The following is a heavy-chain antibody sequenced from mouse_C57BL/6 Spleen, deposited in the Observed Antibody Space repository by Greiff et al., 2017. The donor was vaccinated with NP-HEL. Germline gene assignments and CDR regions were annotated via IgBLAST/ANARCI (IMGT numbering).Heavy chain of an antibody. J-gene: IGHJ3*01. V-gene: IGHV1-82*01. Sequence: QVQLKESGPELVKPGASVKISCKASGYAFSSSWMNWVKQRPGKGLEWIGRIYPGDGDTNYNGKFKGKATLTADKSSSTAYMQLSSLTSEDSAVYFCARSSSGYEFAYWGQGTLVTVSA. CDR3: ARSSSGYEFAY. D-gene: IGHD3-2*02. CDR2: IYPGDGDT. CDR1: GYAFSSSW.